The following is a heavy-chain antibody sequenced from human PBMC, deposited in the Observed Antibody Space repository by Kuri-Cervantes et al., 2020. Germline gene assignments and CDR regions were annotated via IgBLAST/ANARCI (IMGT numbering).Heavy chain of an antibody. J-gene: IGHJ2*01. CDR3: ARDRSERITIFGVVTEYWYFDL. Sequence: SCAVSGGSISSSNWWSWVRQPPGKGLEWIGEIYHSGSTIYNPSLKSRVTVSIDKSKNHFSLKVSSVSAADTAVYYCARDRSERITIFGVVTEYWYFDLWGRGTLVTVSS. V-gene: IGHV4-4*02. D-gene: IGHD3-3*01. CDR2: IYHSGST. CDR1: GGSISSSNW.